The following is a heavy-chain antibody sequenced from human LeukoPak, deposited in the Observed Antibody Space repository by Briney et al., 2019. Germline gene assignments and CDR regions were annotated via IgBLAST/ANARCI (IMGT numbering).Heavy chain of an antibody. CDR2: MNPNSGNT. CDR1: GYTFTSYD. Sequence: ASVKVSCKAYGYTFTSYDINWVRQATGQGLEWMGWMNPNSGNTVYTQRFQGRVTMTRNTSTSTAYMELSNLRSGDTAVYYCARGRARYGMDVWGQGTTVTVSS. J-gene: IGHJ6*02. V-gene: IGHV1-8*01. CDR3: ARGRARYGMDV.